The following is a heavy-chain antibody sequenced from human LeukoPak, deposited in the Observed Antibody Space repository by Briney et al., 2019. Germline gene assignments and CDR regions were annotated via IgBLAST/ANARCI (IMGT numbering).Heavy chain of an antibody. CDR1: GGTFSSYA. CDR2: IIPIFGTA. V-gene: IGHV1-69*01. D-gene: IGHD5-18*01. CDR3: ARGEPTARLWPY. J-gene: IGHJ4*02. Sequence: SVKVSCKASGGTFSSYAISWVRQAPGQGLEWMGGIIPIFGTANYAQKFQGRVTITADESTSTAYMELSSLRSEDTAVYYCARGEPTARLWPYWGQGTLVTVSS.